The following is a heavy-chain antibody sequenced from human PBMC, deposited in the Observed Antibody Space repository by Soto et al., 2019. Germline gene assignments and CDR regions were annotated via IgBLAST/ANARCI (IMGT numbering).Heavy chain of an antibody. CDR2: ISGSGGST. J-gene: IGHJ6*02. CDR3: AKDLWAYSSSSGRLYYYYYGMDV. D-gene: IGHD6-6*01. V-gene: IGHV3-23*01. Sequence: EVQLLESGGGLVQPGGSLRLSCAASGFTFSSYAMSWVRQAPGKGLEWVSAISGSGGSTYYADSVKGRFTISRDNSKNTLYLQMNSLRAEDTAVYYCAKDLWAYSSSSGRLYYYYYGMDVWGQGTTVTVSS. CDR1: GFTFSSYA.